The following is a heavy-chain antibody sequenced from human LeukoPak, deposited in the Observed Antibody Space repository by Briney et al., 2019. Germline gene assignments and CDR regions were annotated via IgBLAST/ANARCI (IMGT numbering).Heavy chain of an antibody. Sequence: GGSLRLSCAASGFTFSSFAMHWVRQAPIKGLEWVAVISYDGSNKYYADSVKGRFTISRDNSKNTLYLQMNSLRAEGTAVYYCAREKEAGDAFDIWGQGTMVTVSS. CDR3: AREKEAGDAFDI. J-gene: IGHJ3*02. CDR1: GFTFSSFA. CDR2: ISYDGSNK. V-gene: IGHV3-30-3*01.